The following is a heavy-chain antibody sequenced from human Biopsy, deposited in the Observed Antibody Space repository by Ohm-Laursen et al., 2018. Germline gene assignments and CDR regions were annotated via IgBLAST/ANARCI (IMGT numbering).Heavy chain of an antibody. CDR2: NIPILGTG. V-gene: IGHV1-69*06. D-gene: IGHD3-9*01. CDR1: EGTFTNYG. J-gene: IGHJ1*01. CDR3: ATKLTGYFHH. Sequence: ASVKVSCKAPEGTFTNYGVNWVRQAPGQGLEWLGGNIPILGTGNYAQKFQDRVTVAADTSTSTATMELRSLRSDGTAVYYCATKLTGYFHHWGQGTLVIVSS.